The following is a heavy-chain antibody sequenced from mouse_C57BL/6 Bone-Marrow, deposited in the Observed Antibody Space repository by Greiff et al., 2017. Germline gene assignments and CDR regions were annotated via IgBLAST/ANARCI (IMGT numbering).Heavy chain of an antibody. J-gene: IGHJ1*03. CDR2: IGPGSGST. CDR3: AIIEYYGSRYFDV. D-gene: IGHD1-1*01. V-gene: IGHV1-77*01. CDR1: GYTFTDYY. Sequence: QVQLQQSGAELVKPGASVKISCKASGYTFTDYYINWVKQRPGTGLEWIGKIGPGSGSTYYNEQVKGKATLTADKSSSTAFMQMHSLTSEDSAVYFSAIIEYYGSRYFDVWGTGTTVTVSS.